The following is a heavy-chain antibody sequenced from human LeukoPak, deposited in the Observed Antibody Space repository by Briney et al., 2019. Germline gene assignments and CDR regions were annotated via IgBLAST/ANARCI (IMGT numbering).Heavy chain of an antibody. CDR3: AKRGVVIRVILVGFHKEAYYFDS. CDR1: GITLSNYG. D-gene: IGHD3-22*01. V-gene: IGHV3-23*01. Sequence: GGSLRLSCAVSGITLSNYGMRWVCQAPGKGLEWVAGISDSGGSTNYADSVKGRFTISRDNPKNTLYLQMNSLRAEDTAVYFCAKRGVVIRVILVGFHKEAYYFDSWGQGALVTVSS. CDR2: ISDSGGST. J-gene: IGHJ4*02.